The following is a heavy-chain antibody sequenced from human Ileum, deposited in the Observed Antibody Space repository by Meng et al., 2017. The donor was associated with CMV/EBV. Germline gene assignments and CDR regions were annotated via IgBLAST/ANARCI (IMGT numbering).Heavy chain of an antibody. V-gene: IGHV3-72*01. CDR3: TRTSIMGHRHFDY. D-gene: IGHD3-16*01. CDR1: GFTFSDHY. CDR2: VRNKANSYTT. Sequence: SGFTFSDHYMDWVRQAPGKGLEWVGRVRNKANSYTTEYAASVKGRFTISRDDSKNSLYLQMNSLKTEDTAVYYCTRTSIMGHRHFDYWGQGTLVTVSS. J-gene: IGHJ4*02.